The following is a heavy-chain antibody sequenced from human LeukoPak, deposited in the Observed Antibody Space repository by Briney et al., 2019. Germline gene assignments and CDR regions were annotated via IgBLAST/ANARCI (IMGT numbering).Heavy chain of an antibody. Sequence: SETLSLTCAVYGGSFSGYYWSWIRQPPGKGLKWIGEINHSGSTNYNPSLKSRVTISVDTSKNQFSLRLCSVTAADTAVYYCARIPDYDILTGPDYWGQGTLVTVSS. CDR3: ARIPDYDILTGPDY. D-gene: IGHD3-9*01. CDR1: GGSFSGYY. V-gene: IGHV4-34*01. J-gene: IGHJ4*02. CDR2: INHSGST.